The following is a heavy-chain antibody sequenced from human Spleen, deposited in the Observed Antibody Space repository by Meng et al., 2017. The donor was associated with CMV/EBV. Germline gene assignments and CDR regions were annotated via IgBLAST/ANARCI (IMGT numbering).Heavy chain of an antibody. CDR1: EFPFINPC. J-gene: IGHJ5*02. CDR3: TRSCSASSRWSDP. D-gene: IGHD2-15*01. Sequence: SEFPFINPCMGWVRQAPGKGLEWVGRIKSKTDGGTTDYAASVKGRFTISRDDSKNSLYLQMNGLKTEETAVYYCTRSCSASSRWSDPWGQGTLVTVSS. V-gene: IGHV3-15*01. CDR2: IKSKTDGGTT.